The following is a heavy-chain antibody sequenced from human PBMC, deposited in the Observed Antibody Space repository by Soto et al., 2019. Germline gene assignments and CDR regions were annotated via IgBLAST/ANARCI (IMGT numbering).Heavy chain of an antibody. CDR2: INHSGST. Sequence: SETLSLTCAVYGGSFSGYYWRWIRQPPGKGLEWIGEINHSGSTNYNPSLKSRVTISVDTSKNQFSLKLSSVTAADTAVYYCARERRIAARQNYFDYWGQGTLVTVSS. V-gene: IGHV4-34*01. CDR3: ARERRIAARQNYFDY. J-gene: IGHJ4*02. CDR1: GGSFSGYY. D-gene: IGHD6-6*01.